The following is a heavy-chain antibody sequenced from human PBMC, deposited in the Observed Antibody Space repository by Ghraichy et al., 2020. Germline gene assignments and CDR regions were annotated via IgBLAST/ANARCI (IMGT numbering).Heavy chain of an antibody. CDR2: ISSSGTYI. CDR3: ARPLKYTYGGDYYYYAMDV. D-gene: IGHD5-18*01. V-gene: IGHV3-21*06. Sequence: GESLNISCAASGFIFSTYSMNWVRQAPGKGLEWVSSISSSGTYIHYAGSVKGRFTISRDDAKNSLHLQMDSLRADDTAVYYCARPLKYTYGGDYYYYAMDVWGQGTTVTVSS. CDR1: GFIFSTYS. J-gene: IGHJ6*02.